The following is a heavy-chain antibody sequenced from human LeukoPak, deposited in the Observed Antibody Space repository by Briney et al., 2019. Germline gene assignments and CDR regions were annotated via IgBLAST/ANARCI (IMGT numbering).Heavy chain of an antibody. D-gene: IGHD3-3*01. CDR1: GFTFSSYA. CDR2: ISGSGGST. Sequence: PGGSLRLSCAASGFTFSSYAMSWVRQAPGKGLEWVSAISGSGGSTYYADSAKGRFTISRDNSKNTLYLQMNSRRSEDAAVYYCATATLQVLEWSIFDYWGQGTLVTVSS. V-gene: IGHV3-23*01. CDR3: ATATLQVLEWSIFDY. J-gene: IGHJ4*02.